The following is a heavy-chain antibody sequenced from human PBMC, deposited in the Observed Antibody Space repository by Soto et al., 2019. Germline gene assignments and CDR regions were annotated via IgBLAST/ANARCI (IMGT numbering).Heavy chain of an antibody. D-gene: IGHD6-19*01. Sequence: ASVKVSCKASGYTFTSYDINWVRQATGQGLEWMGWMNPNSGNTGYAQKFQGRVTMTRNTSISTAYMELSSLRVEDTATYFCAGSSGWYEADAFDMWGQGTMVTVSS. CDR2: MNPNSGNT. CDR1: GYTFTSYD. CDR3: AGSSGWYEADAFDM. J-gene: IGHJ3*02. V-gene: IGHV1-8*01.